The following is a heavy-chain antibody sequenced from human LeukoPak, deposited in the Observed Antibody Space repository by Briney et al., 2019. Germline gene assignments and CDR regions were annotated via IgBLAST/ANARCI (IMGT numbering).Heavy chain of an antibody. CDR1: GFTFSSYW. D-gene: IGHD4-17*01. CDR3: AREATCGDFYYYGMDV. Sequence: GGSLRLSCAASGFTFSSYWMSWVRQAPGKGLEWVANIKQDGSEKYYVDSVKGRFTISRDNAKNSLYLQMNSLRAEDTAVYYCAREATCGDFYYYGMDVWGQGTTVTVSS. V-gene: IGHV3-7*01. CDR2: IKQDGSEK. J-gene: IGHJ6*02.